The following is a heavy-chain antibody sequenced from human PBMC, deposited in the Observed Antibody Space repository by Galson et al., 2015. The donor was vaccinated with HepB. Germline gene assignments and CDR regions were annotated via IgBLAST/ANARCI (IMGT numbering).Heavy chain of an antibody. V-gene: IGHV3-33*01. Sequence: LRLSCAASGFIFSSYDMHWVRQAPGKGLEWVAVILYDGSNKYYTDSVKGRFTISRDNSRNTLYLQINSLKAEDTAVYYCARDGVGPTPDYWGQGTLVTVSS. CDR1: GFIFSSYD. D-gene: IGHD1-26*01. CDR3: ARDGVGPTPDY. CDR2: ILYDGSNK. J-gene: IGHJ4*02.